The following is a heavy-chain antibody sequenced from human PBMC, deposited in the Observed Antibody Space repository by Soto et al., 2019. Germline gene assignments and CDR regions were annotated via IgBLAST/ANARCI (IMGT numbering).Heavy chain of an antibody. CDR3: AHKGPEDWPLDY. D-gene: IGHD3-9*01. CDR1: GFSLSTSGVG. Sequence: QITLKESGPTLVRPTQTLTLTCAFSGFSLSTSGVGVGWIRQPPGKALEWHAVIYWDDSKHHSPSLRSRLTITKDTSKNQVVLTMTNMDPMDTGTYYCAHKGPEDWPLDYWGQGTLVTVSS. CDR2: IYWDDSK. V-gene: IGHV2-5*02. J-gene: IGHJ4*02.